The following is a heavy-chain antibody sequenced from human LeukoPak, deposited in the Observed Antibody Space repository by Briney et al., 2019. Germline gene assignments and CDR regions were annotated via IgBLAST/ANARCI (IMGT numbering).Heavy chain of an antibody. V-gene: IGHV1-46*01. CDR3: ASLPLYGDYDY. J-gene: IGHJ4*02. CDR2: INPSGGST. Sequence: PGGSLRLSCAASGFTFSSYAMHWVRQAPGQGLEWMGIINPSGGSTSYAQKFQGRVTMTRDTSTSTVYMELSSLRSEDTAVYYCASLPLYGDYDYWGQGTLVTVSS. D-gene: IGHD4-17*01. CDR1: GFTFSSYA.